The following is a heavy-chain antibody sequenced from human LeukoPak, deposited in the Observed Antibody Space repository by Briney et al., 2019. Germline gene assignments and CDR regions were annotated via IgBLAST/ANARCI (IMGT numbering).Heavy chain of an antibody. CDR2: INHSGST. Sequence: ESSETLSLTCAVYGGSFSGYYWSWIRQPPGKGLEWIGEINHSGSTNYNPSLKSRVTISVDTSKNQFSLKLSSVTAADTAVYYCAGGFGSSWYQHYYYGMDVWGQGTTVTVSS. CDR1: GGSFSGYY. CDR3: AGGFGSSWYQHYYYGMDV. V-gene: IGHV4-34*01. J-gene: IGHJ6*02. D-gene: IGHD6-13*01.